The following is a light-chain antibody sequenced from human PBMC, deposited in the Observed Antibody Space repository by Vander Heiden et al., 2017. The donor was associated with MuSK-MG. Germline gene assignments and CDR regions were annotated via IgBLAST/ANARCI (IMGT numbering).Light chain of an antibody. V-gene: IGKV3-20*01. CDR2: GAS. CDR1: QSVSSSY. Sequence: EIVLTQSPGTLSLSPGERATLSCRASQSVSSSYLAWYQQKPGQAPRFLIYGASSRATGIPDRFSGRGSGTDFTLTISRLEPEDFAVYYCQQDGSSPVTFDQGTRLEIK. J-gene: IGKJ5*01. CDR3: QQDGSSPVT.